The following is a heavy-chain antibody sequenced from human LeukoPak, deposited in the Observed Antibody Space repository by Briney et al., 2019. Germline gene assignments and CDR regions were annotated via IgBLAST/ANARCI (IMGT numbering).Heavy chain of an antibody. Sequence: PGGSLRLSCAASGFTFSSYAMSWVRQAPGKGLEWVSAISGSGGSTYYADSVKGRFTISRDNSKNTLYLQMNSLRAEDTAVYYCAKGGQGNGAPRGGDFQHWGQGTLVTVSS. CDR2: ISGSGGST. CDR1: GFTFSSYA. D-gene: IGHD3-10*01. J-gene: IGHJ1*01. V-gene: IGHV3-23*01. CDR3: AKGGQGNGAPRGGDFQH.